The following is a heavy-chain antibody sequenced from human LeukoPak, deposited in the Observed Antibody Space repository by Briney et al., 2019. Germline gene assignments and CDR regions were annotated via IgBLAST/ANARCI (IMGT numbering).Heavy chain of an antibody. CDR1: GFTFSSYA. CDR2: ISSNGGST. D-gene: IGHD1-7*01. J-gene: IGHJ4*02. CDR3: ARSRGEDWNYYFDY. Sequence: GSLRLSCSASGFTFSSYAMHWVRQAPGKGLEYVSAISSNGGSTYYANSVKGRFTISRDNSKNTLYLQMGSLRAEDMAVYYCARSRGEDWNYYFDYWGQGTLVTVSS. V-gene: IGHV3-64*01.